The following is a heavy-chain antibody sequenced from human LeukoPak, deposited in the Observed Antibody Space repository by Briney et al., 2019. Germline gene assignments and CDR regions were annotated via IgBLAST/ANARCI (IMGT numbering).Heavy chain of an antibody. J-gene: IGHJ4*02. CDR3: ARDLGYCSSTSCYRPFDY. D-gene: IGHD2-2*01. V-gene: IGHV3-74*03. CDR1: GFTFSTYW. CDR2: INSDGSST. Sequence: GGSLRLSCAASGFTFSTYWMHWVRQAPGKGLVWVSRINSDGSSTTYADPVKGRFTISRDNAKNTLYLQMNSLRAEDTAVYYCARDLGYCSSTSCYRPFDYWGQGILVTVSS.